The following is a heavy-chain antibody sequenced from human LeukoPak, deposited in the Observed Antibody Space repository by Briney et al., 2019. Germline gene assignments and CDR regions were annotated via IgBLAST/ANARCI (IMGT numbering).Heavy chain of an antibody. CDR1: GGTFSSYA. J-gene: IGHJ4*02. D-gene: IGHD3-10*01. CDR3: ARGPLNYYGSGSYYNEGY. Sequence: AASVKVSCKASGGTFSSYAISWVRQAPGQGLEWTGGIIPIFGTANYAQKFQGRVTITADESTSTAYMELSSLRSEDTAVYYCARGPLNYYGSGSYYNEGYWGQGTLVTVSS. V-gene: IGHV1-69*13. CDR2: IIPIFGTA.